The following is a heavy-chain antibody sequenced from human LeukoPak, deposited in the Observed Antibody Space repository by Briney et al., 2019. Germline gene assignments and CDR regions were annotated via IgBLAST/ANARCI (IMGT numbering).Heavy chain of an antibody. CDR3: AKDRCSNGIGCYYYYMDV. CDR2: IQNDGSNE. CDR1: GFTLSSYG. Sequence: GGSLRLSCAASGFTLSSYGMHWVRQAPGKGLEWVAYIQNDGSNEQYADSVKGRFSISRDSSKNILYLQMNSLRAEDTAVYYCAKDRCSNGIGCYYYYMDVWGKGTTVTISS. D-gene: IGHD2-8*01. J-gene: IGHJ6*03. V-gene: IGHV3-30*02.